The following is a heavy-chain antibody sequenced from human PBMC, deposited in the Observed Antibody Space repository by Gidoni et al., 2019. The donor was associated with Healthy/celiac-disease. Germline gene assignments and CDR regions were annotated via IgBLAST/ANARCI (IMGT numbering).Heavy chain of an antibody. J-gene: IGHJ4*02. CDR2: INHSGST. D-gene: IGHD6-6*01. Sequence: QVQLQQWGAGLLKPSETLSLTCAVYGGSFSGYYWSWIRQPPGKGREWIGEINHSGSTNYNPSLKSRVTIAVDTSKNQFARKLSSVTAADTAVYYCARGGGYSSSFDYWGQGTLVTVSS. V-gene: IGHV4-34*01. CDR1: GGSFSGYY. CDR3: ARGGGYSSSFDY.